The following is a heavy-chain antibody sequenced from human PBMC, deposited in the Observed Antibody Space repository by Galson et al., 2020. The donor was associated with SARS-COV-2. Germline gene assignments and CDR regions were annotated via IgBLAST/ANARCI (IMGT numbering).Heavy chain of an antibody. J-gene: IGHJ6*02. CDR3: TTGELEPLEWLPPPAYYYYYGMDV. V-gene: IGHV3-15*01. CDR2: IKSKTDGGTT. Sequence: GGSLRLSCAASGFTFSNAWMSWVRQAPGKGLEWVGRIKSKTDGGTTDYAAPVKGRFTISRDDSKNTLYLQMNSLKTEDTAVYYCTTGELEPLEWLPPPAYYYYYGMDVWGQGTTVTVSS. D-gene: IGHD3-3*01. CDR1: GFTFSNAW.